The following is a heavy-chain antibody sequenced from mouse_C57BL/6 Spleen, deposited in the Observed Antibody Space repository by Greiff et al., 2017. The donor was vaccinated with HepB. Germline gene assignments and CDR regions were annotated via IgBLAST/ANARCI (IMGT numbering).Heavy chain of an antibody. CDR2: IYPGDGDT. CDR3: AFYGNYDY. J-gene: IGHJ2*01. Sequence: QVQLQQSGPELVKPGASVKISCKASGYAFSSSWMNWVKQRPGKGLEWIGRIYPGDGDTNYNGKFKGKATLTADKSSSTAYMQLSSLTSEVSAVYFCAFYGNYDYWGQGTTLTVSS. CDR1: GYAFSSSW. D-gene: IGHD2-1*01. V-gene: IGHV1-82*01.